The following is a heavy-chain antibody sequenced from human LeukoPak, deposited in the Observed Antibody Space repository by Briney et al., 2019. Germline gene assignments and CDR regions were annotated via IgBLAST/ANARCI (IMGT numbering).Heavy chain of an antibody. J-gene: IGHJ1*01. CDR2: ISYDGSNK. D-gene: IGHD3-22*01. CDR3: ARGRHYYYDSSGYYEYFQH. CDR1: GFTFSSYA. V-gene: IGHV3-30-3*01. Sequence: GRSLRLSCAASGFTFSSYAMHWVRQAPGKGLEWVAVISYDGSNKYYADSVKGRFTISRDNSKNTLYLQMNSLRAEDTAVYYCARGRHYYYDSSGYYEYFQHWGQGTLVTVSS.